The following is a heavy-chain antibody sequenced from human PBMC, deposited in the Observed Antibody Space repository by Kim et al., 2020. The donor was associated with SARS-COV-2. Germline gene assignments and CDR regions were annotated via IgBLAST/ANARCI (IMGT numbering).Heavy chain of an antibody. Sequence: SRVTISVDTSKNQFSLKLSSVTAADTAVYYCARQPLGYCSSTSCYGWFDPWGQGTLVTVSS. CDR3: ARQPLGYCSSTSCYGWFDP. J-gene: IGHJ5*02. D-gene: IGHD2-2*01. V-gene: IGHV4-39*01.